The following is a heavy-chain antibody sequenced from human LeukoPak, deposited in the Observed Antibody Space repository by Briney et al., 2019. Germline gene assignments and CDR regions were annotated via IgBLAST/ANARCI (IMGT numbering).Heavy chain of an antibody. Sequence: SETLSLTCTVSGGSISSYYWSWIRQPPGKGLEWIGYIYYSGSTNYNPSLKSRVTISVDTSKNQFSLKLSSVTAADTAVYYCARRVGGYSGSSFFDYWGRGTLVTVSS. CDR3: ARRVGGYSGSSFFDY. V-gene: IGHV4-59*01. CDR1: GGSISSYY. J-gene: IGHJ4*02. D-gene: IGHD1-26*01. CDR2: IYYSGST.